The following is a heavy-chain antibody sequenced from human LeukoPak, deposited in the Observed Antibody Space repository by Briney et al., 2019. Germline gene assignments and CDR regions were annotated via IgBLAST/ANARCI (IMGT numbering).Heavy chain of an antibody. CDR1: GFTFSSYG. CDR3: VRRAGAYSHPYDY. V-gene: IGHV3-23*01. CDR2: ISGNSGTT. J-gene: IGHJ4*02. D-gene: IGHD4/OR15-4a*01. Sequence: GGSLRLSCAASGFTFSSYGMSWVRQAPGKGLEWVSGISGNSGTTYYADSVKGRFTISRDNSKNTLYLQMNSLRAEDTAVYYCVRRAGAYSHPYDYWGQGTLVTVSS.